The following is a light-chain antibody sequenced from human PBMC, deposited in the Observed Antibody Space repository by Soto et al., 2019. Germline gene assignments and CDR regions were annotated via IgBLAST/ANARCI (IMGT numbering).Light chain of an antibody. CDR1: QSVSSSQ. Sequence: EIVWTQSPGTLSLSPGERATLSCRASQSVSSSQLGWYQQKPGQAPRLLIYGASSMATGIPDRFSGSGSGTDFTLTISSLEPEDFAVYYCQQYCSSLGTFGQGTKLEIK. CDR3: QQYCSSLGT. CDR2: GAS. J-gene: IGKJ2*02. V-gene: IGKV3-20*01.